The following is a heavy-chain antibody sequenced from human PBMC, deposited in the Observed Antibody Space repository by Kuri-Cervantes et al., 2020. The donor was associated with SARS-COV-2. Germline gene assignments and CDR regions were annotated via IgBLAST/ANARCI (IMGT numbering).Heavy chain of an antibody. D-gene: IGHD1-14*01. CDR1: CYTFDMYG. CDR2: ISVYSGKT. V-gene: IGHV1-18*04. Sequence: DSVKVSLKTSCYTFDMYGINWVRQAPGQGLEWMGWISVYSGKTNYTEKMQGRVTLTTDTSTSTAYLDLRSLRSDDTAIYYCARAGFDYWGQGTLVTVSS. J-gene: IGHJ4*02. CDR3: ARAGFDY.